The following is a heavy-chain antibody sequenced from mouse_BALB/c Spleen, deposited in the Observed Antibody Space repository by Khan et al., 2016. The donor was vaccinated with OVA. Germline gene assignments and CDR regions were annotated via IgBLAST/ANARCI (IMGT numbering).Heavy chain of an antibody. D-gene: IGHD2-12*01. J-gene: IGHJ3*01. CDR2: ISYSGST. CDR1: GYSITSDYA. Sequence: EVQLVESGPGLVKPSQSLSLTCTVTGYSITSDYAWNWIRQFPGNKLEWMGYISYSGSTSYNPSLKSRISITRDTSKNQFFLQLNSVTTEDTATYYCAITTGTWFAYWGQGTLVTVSA. V-gene: IGHV3-2*02. CDR3: AITTGTWFAY.